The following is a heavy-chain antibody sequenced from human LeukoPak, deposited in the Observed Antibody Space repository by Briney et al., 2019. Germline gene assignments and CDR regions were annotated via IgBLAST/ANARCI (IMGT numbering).Heavy chain of an antibody. CDR3: AKRQWLVPGGDAFDI. CDR2: IRYDGSNK. J-gene: IGHJ3*02. Sequence: GGSLRLSCAASGFTFSSYGMHWVRQAPGKGLEWVAFIRYDGSNKYYADSVKGRFTISRDNSKNTLYLQMNSLRAEDTAVYYCAKRQWLVPGGDAFDIWGQGTMVTVSS. D-gene: IGHD6-19*01. V-gene: IGHV3-30*02. CDR1: GFTFSSYG.